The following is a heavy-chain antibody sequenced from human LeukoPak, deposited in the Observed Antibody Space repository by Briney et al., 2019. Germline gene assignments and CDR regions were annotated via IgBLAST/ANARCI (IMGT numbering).Heavy chain of an antibody. V-gene: IGHV4-59*10. J-gene: IGHJ4*02. CDR2: IYTSGSA. D-gene: IGHD3-16*01. Sequence: PSETLSLTCAVYGGSFSGYYWSWIRQPAGKGLEWIGRIYTSGSANYNPSLKSRVTMSVDTSKSQCTLKLSSVTAADTAVYYCARVGDYALKDWGQGTLVTVSS. CDR3: ARVGDYALKD. CDR1: GGSFSGYY.